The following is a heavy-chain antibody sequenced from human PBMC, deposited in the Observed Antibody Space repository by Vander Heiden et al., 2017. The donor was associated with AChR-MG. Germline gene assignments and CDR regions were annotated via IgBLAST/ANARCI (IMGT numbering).Heavy chain of an antibody. Sequence: EVQLVESGGGLVQPGGSLRLSCAASGFTFSSYEMNWFRQAPGKGLEWVSYISSSGSTIYYADSVKGRFTISRDNAKNSLYLQMNSLRAEDTAVYYCARDRCSGGSCYSWFDPWGQGTLVTVSS. CDR3: ARDRCSGGSCYSWFDP. V-gene: IGHV3-48*03. CDR2: ISSSGSTI. CDR1: GFTFSSYE. D-gene: IGHD2-15*01. J-gene: IGHJ5*02.